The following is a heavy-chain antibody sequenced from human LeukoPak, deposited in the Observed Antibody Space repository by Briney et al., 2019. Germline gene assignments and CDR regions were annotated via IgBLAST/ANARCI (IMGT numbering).Heavy chain of an antibody. CDR1: GYTFTGYY. V-gene: IGHV1-2*02. D-gene: IGHD3-10*01. Sequence: ASVKVSCKASGYTFTGYYMHWVRQAPGQGLEWMGWINPNSGGTNYAQKSQGRVTMTRDTSISTAYMELSRLRSDDTAVYYCARDSNRLWFGAKKQYNWFDPWGQGTLVTVSS. CDR3: ARDSNRLWFGAKKQYNWFDP. CDR2: INPNSGGT. J-gene: IGHJ5*02.